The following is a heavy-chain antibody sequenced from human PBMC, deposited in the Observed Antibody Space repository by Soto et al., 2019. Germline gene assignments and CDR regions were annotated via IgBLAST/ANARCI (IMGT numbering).Heavy chain of an antibody. CDR1: GFTFSSYG. CDR3: AKFPGGSFHFDY. V-gene: IGHV3-30*18. D-gene: IGHD2-15*01. CDR2: ISYDGSNK. Sequence: HPGGSLRLSCAASGFTFSSYGMHWVRQAPGKGLEWVAVISYDGSNKYYADSVKGRFTISRDNSKNTLYLQMNSLRAEDTAVYYCAKFPGGSFHFDYWGQGTLVTVSS. J-gene: IGHJ4*02.